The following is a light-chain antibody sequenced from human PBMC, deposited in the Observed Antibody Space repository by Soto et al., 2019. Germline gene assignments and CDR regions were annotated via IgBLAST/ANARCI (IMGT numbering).Light chain of an antibody. Sequence: QSALTQPRSVSGSPGQSVTISCTGTSSDVGGYNSVSWYRQDPGKAPKLMIYDVSNRPSGVSDRFSGSKSGNTASLTISGLQIEDEADYYCSSFTSSVTYVFGTGTKLTVL. CDR1: SSDVGGYNS. CDR3: SSFTSSVTYV. J-gene: IGLJ1*01. CDR2: DVS. V-gene: IGLV2-11*01.